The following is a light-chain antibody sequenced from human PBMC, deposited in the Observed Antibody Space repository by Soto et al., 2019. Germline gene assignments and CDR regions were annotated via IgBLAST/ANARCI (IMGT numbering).Light chain of an antibody. CDR3: QSYDSSLSVV. V-gene: IGLV1-40*01. CDR2: GNS. J-gene: IGLJ2*01. Sequence: QSVLTQPPSVSGAPGQRVTISCTGSSSNIGAGCDVHWYQQLPGTAPKLLIYGNSNRPSGVPDQFSGSKSGTSASLAITGLQAEDEADYYCQSYDSSLSVVFGGGTQLTVL. CDR1: SSNIGAGCD.